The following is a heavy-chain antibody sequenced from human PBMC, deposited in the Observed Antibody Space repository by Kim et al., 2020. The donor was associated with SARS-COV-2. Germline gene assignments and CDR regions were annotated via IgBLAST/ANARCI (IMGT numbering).Heavy chain of an antibody. Sequence: GESLKISCKVSGYSFTSYWISWVRQMPGKGLEWRGRIVPSDSYTTSSPSFQGHVTISADNSISTAYLQWSSLKASDTAMYYCARHSDILTGLNHDAFDIWGQGTMVTVSS. CDR2: IVPSDSYT. CDR3: ARHSDILTGLNHDAFDI. V-gene: IGHV5-10-1*01. J-gene: IGHJ3*02. CDR1: GYSFTSYW. D-gene: IGHD3-9*01.